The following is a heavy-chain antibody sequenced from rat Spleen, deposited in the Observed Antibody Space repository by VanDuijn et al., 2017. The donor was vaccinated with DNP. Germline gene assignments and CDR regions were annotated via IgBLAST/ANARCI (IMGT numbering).Heavy chain of an antibody. CDR1: GFVFSDFY. CDR3: ATGATEGFPY. D-gene: IGHD1-11*01. CDR2: ISTGGGDT. J-gene: IGHJ3*01. Sequence: EVQLVESGGGLVQPGRSLKLSCAASGFVFSDFYMAWVRQAPTKGLEWVASISTGGGDTFYGDSVKGRFTISRDNAKSTLYLQMNSLRSEDTATYYCATGATEGFPYWGQGTLVSVSS. V-gene: IGHV5-25*01.